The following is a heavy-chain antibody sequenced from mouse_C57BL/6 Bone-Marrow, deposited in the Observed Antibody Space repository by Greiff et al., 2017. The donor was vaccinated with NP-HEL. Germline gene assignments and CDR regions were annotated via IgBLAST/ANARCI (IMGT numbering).Heavy chain of an antibody. V-gene: IGHV14-3*01. CDR3: ARHYDGDYYAMDY. J-gene: IGHJ4*01. CDR1: GFNIKNTY. D-gene: IGHD1-2*01. Sequence: EVQLKESVAELVRPGASVKLSCTASGFNIKNTYMHWVKQRPEQGLEWIGRIDPANGNTKYAPKFQGKATITADTSSNTAYLQLSSLTSEDTAIYYCARHYDGDYYAMDYWGQGTSVTVSS. CDR2: IDPANGNT.